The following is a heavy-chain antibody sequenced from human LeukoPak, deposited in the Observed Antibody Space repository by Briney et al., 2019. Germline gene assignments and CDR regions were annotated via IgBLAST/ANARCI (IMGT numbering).Heavy chain of an antibody. J-gene: IGHJ1*01. CDR1: GYTFTSYA. CDR3: ASPAAAGYEYFQH. CDR2: IIPIFGTA. Sequence: ASVKVSCKASGYTFTSYAMHWVRQAPGQRLEWMGGIIPIFGTANYAQKFQGRVTITADESTSTAYMELSSLRSEDTAVYYCASPAAAGYEYFQHWGQGTLVTVSS. V-gene: IGHV1-69*13. D-gene: IGHD6-13*01.